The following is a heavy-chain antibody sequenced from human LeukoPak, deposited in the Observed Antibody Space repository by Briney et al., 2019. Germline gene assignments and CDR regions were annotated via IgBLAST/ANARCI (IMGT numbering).Heavy chain of an antibody. CDR2: ISGSGGST. CDR3: ARAPEFDY. J-gene: IGHJ4*02. Sequence: GGSLRLSCAASGFTFSSYGMSWVRQAPGKGLEWVSAISGSGGSTYYADSVKGRFTISRDNAKNSLYLQMNSLRAEGTAVYYCARAPEFDYWGQGTLVTVSS. CDR1: GFTFSSYG. V-gene: IGHV3-23*01.